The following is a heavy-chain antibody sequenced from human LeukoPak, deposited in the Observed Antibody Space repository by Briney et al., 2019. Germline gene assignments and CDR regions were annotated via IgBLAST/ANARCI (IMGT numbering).Heavy chain of an antibody. CDR1: GGSFSGYY. CDR3: ARGRITMARGVMVDY. J-gene: IGHJ4*02. D-gene: IGHD3-10*01. CDR2: INHSGST. Sequence: PSETLSLTCAVYGGSFSGYYWSWIRKPPGKGLEWIGEINHSGSTNYNPSLKSRVTISVDTSKNQFSLKLSSVTAADTAVYYCARGRITMARGVMVDYWGQGTLVTVSS. V-gene: IGHV4-34*01.